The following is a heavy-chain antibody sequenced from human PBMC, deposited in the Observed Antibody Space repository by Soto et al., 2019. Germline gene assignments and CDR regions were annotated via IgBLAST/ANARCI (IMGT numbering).Heavy chain of an antibody. CDR3: ARLGYSSGWSLFDN. CDR1: GGSISSYY. D-gene: IGHD6-19*01. Sequence: QVQLQESGPGLVKPSETLSLTCTASGGSISSYYWSWIRQPPGKGLKWIGYIYYSGSTNYNPSLKSRVTISVDTSKNQFSLKLSSVTAADTAMYYCARLGYSSGWSLFDNWGQGTLVTVSS. V-gene: IGHV4-59*08. CDR2: IYYSGST. J-gene: IGHJ4*02.